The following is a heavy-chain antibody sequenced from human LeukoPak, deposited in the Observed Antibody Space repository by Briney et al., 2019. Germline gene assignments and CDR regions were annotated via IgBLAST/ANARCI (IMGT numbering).Heavy chain of an antibody. D-gene: IGHD4-17*01. CDR1: GYTLTELP. CDR2: FDPEDGET. Sequence: ASVKVSCKVSGYTLTELPMHWVRQAPGKGLEWMGGFDPEDGETIYAQKFQGRVTMTEDTSTDTAYMELSSLRSEDTAVYYCATGYGDYVPFDYWGQGTLVTVSS. J-gene: IGHJ4*02. V-gene: IGHV1-24*01. CDR3: ATGYGDYVPFDY.